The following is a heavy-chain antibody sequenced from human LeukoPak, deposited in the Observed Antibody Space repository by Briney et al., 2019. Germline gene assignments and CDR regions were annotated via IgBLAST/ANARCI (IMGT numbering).Heavy chain of an antibody. J-gene: IGHJ4*02. D-gene: IGHD6-13*01. CDR2: MYLSGTT. Sequence: SETLSLTCPVSGDSINSLDLWSWVRQPPGKGLEWIGEMYLSGTTHSNPSVKSRVTISIDTSKNQFSLKLSSVTAADTAVYYCARGSKAAPGTFDYWGQGTLVTVSS. V-gene: IGHV4-4*02. CDR3: ARGSKAAPGTFDY. CDR1: GDSINSLDL.